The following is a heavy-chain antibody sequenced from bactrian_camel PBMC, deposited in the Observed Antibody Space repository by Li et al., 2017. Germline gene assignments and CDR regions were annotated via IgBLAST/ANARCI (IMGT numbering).Heavy chain of an antibody. V-gene: IGHV3S28*01. Sequence: QLVESGGGLVQPGGSLRVSCAASGFTFSSAYMSWVRQAPGKGLEWVSIINGGGGTTYYADSVKGRFTISRDNAENTLYLQMNSLKPGDTAVYYCAANSPGLFGYWGQGTQVTVS. CDR3: AANSPGLFGY. CDR2: INGGGGTT. CDR1: GFTFSSAY. J-gene: IGHJ6*01. D-gene: IGHD2*01.